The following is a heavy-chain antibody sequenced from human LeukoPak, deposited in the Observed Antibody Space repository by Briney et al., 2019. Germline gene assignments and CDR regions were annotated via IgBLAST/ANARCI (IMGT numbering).Heavy chain of an antibody. Sequence: GGSLRLSCAASGFTFTSYLMSWVRQAPGKGLEWVANIKQDGSEKYYVDSVKGRFTISRDNAKNSLYLQMNSLRAEDTAVYYCARVPGAGYYKFDYWGQGTLVTVSS. CDR2: IKQDGSEK. CDR1: GFTFTSYL. J-gene: IGHJ4*02. CDR3: ARVPGAGYYKFDY. V-gene: IGHV3-7*02. D-gene: IGHD3-9*01.